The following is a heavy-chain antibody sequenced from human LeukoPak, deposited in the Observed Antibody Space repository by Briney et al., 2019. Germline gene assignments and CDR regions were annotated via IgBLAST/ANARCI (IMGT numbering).Heavy chain of an antibody. D-gene: IGHD2-15*01. CDR1: GFSFSSGGVG. CDR3: AHRHRGVASDI. J-gene: IGHJ3*02. Sequence: SGPTLLNPTPTLTLTCTFSGFSFSSGGVGVGWIRQPPGGALEWLGVIYENDEKLYSSSLQNRLSITKDTSKNRVVLTMANMAPVDTATYYCAHRHRGVASDIWGQGTMVTVSS. CDR2: IYENDEK. V-gene: IGHV2-5*01.